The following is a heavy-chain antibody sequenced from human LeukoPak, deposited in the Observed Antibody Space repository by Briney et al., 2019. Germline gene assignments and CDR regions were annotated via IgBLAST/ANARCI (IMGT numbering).Heavy chain of an antibody. CDR2: IYTSGST. Sequence: SQTLSLTCSVSGGSISSGGYYWSWIRQTAGKGLEWIVRIYTSGSTNYNPSLKSRVTMSVDTSKNQFSLKLSSVTAADTAVYYCARVSLVRGAPYYYFYYWGQGTLVTVSS. J-gene: IGHJ4*02. CDR3: ARVSLVRGAPYYYFYY. CDR1: GGSISSGGYY. D-gene: IGHD3-10*01. V-gene: IGHV4-61*02.